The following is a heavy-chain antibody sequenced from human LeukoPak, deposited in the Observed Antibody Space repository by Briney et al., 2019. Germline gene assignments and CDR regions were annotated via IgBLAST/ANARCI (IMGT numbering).Heavy chain of an antibody. CDR3: ARSLQYGNNNYYYYGMDV. CDR2: IYYSGST. V-gene: IGHV4-59*01. D-gene: IGHD2/OR15-2a*01. Sequence: SGTLSLTCTVSGGSFTSYYWSWIRQPPGMGLEWIGYIYYSGSTDYNPSLKGRVTISEDTSKNQFSLKLNSVTAADTAVYYCARSLQYGNNNYYYYGMDVWGQGTTVTVSS. J-gene: IGHJ6*02. CDR1: GGSFTSYY.